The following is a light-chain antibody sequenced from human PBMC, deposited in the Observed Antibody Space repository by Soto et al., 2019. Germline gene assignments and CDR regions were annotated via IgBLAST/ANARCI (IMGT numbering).Light chain of an antibody. CDR1: SSNIGAGYD. V-gene: IGLV1-40*01. Sequence: QSVLTQPPSVYRAPGERVTISSNGSSSNIGAGYDVHWYQQLPGTAPKLLVYGNSNRPSGVPDRFSGSKSGTSASLAITGLQAEDEADYYCQSYDSSLSGYVFGTGTKVTVL. J-gene: IGLJ1*01. CDR2: GNS. CDR3: QSYDSSLSGYV.